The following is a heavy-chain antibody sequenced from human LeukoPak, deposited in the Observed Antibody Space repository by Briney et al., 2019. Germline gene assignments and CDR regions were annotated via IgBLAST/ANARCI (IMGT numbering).Heavy chain of an antibody. V-gene: IGHV4-4*02. CDR1: GGSISSSNW. Sequence: PSEILSLTCAVSGGSISSSNWWSWVRQPPGKGLEWIGEIYHSGSTSYNPSLKSRVTISVDKSKNQFSLKLSSVTAADTAVFYCARLRFYGSGTYYDYYFDYWGQGTLVTVSS. CDR2: IYHSGST. J-gene: IGHJ4*02. D-gene: IGHD3-10*01. CDR3: ARLRFYGSGTYYDYYFDY.